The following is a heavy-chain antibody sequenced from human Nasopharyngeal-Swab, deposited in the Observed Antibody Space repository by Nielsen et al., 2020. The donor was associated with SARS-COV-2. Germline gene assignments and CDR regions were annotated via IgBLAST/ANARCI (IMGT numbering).Heavy chain of an antibody. V-gene: IGHV1-3*01. J-gene: IGHJ5*02. CDR2: INLGNGDT. Sequence: WVRQAPGQRLEWMGWINLGNGDTRYSQNFQGRVTITRDTSATTLYMELSSLRSEDTAVYYCARGSLYSGRYYLDPWGQGTLVTVSS. CDR3: ARGSLYSGRYYLDP. D-gene: IGHD5-12*01.